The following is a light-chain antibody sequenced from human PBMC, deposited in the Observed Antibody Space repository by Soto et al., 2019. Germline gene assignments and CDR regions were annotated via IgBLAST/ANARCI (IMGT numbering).Light chain of an antibody. Sequence: QSALTQPASVSGSPGQSITISCTGTSSDVGGYNYVSWYQQHPGKAPKLMIYEVSNRPSGVSNRFSGSKSGNMASLTISGLQAEDEADYYCSSFTRSSTLRVFGGGTKLTVL. CDR2: EVS. V-gene: IGLV2-14*01. CDR3: SSFTRSSTLRV. CDR1: SSDVGGYNY. J-gene: IGLJ3*02.